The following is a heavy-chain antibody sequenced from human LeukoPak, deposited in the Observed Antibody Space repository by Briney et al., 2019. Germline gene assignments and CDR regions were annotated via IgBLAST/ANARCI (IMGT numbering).Heavy chain of an antibody. CDR3: ARESSGSWSNFDY. D-gene: IGHD6-13*01. CDR2: IIPILGIA. CDR1: GGTFSSYA. Sequence: ASVKVSCKASGGTFSSYAISWVRQAPGQGLEWMGRIIPILGIANYAQKFQGRVTITADKSTSTAYMELSSLRSEDTAVYYCARESSGSWSNFDYWGQGTLVTVSS. J-gene: IGHJ4*02. V-gene: IGHV1-69*04.